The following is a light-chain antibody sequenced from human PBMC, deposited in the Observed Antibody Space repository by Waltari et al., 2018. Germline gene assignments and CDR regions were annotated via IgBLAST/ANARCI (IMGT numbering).Light chain of an antibody. Sequence: QVVLTQAPSASASLGDSVRLTCTLSSGHSNYAIAWLQQQPEKGPRYLMKVNSDGSHSEGGDIPHRFSGSSSGAERYLTISNLQSEDEADYYCQTWGTGGVFGGGTKLTVL. V-gene: IGLV4-69*01. J-gene: IGLJ3*02. CDR2: VNSDGSH. CDR3: QTWGTGGV. CDR1: SGHSNYA.